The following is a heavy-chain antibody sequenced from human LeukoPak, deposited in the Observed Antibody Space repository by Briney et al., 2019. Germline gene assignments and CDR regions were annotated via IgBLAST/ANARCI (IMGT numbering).Heavy chain of an antibody. CDR1: GGSFSDYY. D-gene: IGHD7-27*01. V-gene: IGHV4-59*01. CDR2: IYYSGST. J-gene: IGHJ3*02. Sequence: SETLSLTCAVYGGSFSDYYWSWIRQPPGKGLEWIGYIYYSGSTNYNPSLKSRVTISLDTSKNQFSLKLSSVTAADTAMYFCARSKWGYAFDIWGQGTMVTFSS. CDR3: ARSKWGYAFDI.